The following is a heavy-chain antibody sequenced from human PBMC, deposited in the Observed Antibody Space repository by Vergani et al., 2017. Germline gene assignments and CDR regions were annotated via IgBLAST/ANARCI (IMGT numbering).Heavy chain of an antibody. CDR2: IDPSVSYT. CDR3: ARTFNSYTSPLLTWMNYGMDV. V-gene: IGHV5-10-1*01. Sequence: EVQLVQSGAEVKKPGESLRISCKGSGYSFTSYWISWVRQMPGKGLEWMGRIDPSVSYTNYSPSFQGHVTISADKSISTAYLQWSSLKASDTAMYYCARTFNSYTSPLLTWMNYGMDVWGQGTTVTVSS. CDR1: GYSFTSYW. D-gene: IGHD2-2*02. J-gene: IGHJ6*02.